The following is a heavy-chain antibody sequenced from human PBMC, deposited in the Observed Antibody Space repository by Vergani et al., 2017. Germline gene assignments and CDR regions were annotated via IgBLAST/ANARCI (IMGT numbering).Heavy chain of an antibody. CDR2: IYPGDSAT. V-gene: IGHV5-51*01. J-gene: IGHJ1*01. CDR1: GYSFTSYW. D-gene: IGHD2-8*01. Sequence: EVQLVQSGAEVKKPGESLKISCKGSGYSFTSYWIGWVRQMPXKGLEWMGIIYPGDSATSYSPSFQGQVTISADKSISTAYLQWSSLKASDTAMYYCARLAGYCTNGVCYTEYFQHWGQGTLVTVSS. CDR3: ARLAGYCTNGVCYTEYFQH.